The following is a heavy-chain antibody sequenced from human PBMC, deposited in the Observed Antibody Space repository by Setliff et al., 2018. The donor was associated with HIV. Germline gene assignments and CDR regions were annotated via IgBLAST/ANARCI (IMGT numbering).Heavy chain of an antibody. CDR1: GFSFSSYW. CDR2: IKQDGSEK. Sequence: PGESLKISCAASGFSFSSYWMSWARQAPGKGLEWVANIKQDGSEKYYVDSVRGRFTIARDNAKNSLYLQMNSLRAEDTAVYYCARDATRGGDMDVWAKGTTVTVSS. D-gene: IGHD2-15*01. J-gene: IGHJ6*03. V-gene: IGHV3-7*01. CDR3: ARDATRGGDMDV.